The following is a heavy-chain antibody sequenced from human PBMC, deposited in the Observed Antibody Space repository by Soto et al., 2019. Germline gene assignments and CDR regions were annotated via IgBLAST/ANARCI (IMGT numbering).Heavy chain of an antibody. CDR3: ARSVFP. J-gene: IGHJ5*02. CDR2: IYYSGST. CDR1: GGSINSGGYY. Sequence: QVQLQESGPGLVKPSQTLSLTCTVSGGSINSGGYYWNWLRQHPGKGMEWIGYIYYSGSTYYNPSRKSRVTISVDPSKNQFSLKLSSVTAADTAGYYCARSVFPWGQGTLVTVSS. V-gene: IGHV4-31*03.